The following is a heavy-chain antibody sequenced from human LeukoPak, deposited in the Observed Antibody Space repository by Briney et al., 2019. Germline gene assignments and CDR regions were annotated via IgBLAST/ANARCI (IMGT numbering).Heavy chain of an antibody. CDR3: ASGIAAAGSGRFHY. Sequence: SQTLSLTCTVSGGSISSGGYYWSWIRQHPGNGLDWIGYIYYSGSTYYNPPLKSRVTISVDTSKNRFSLKLSSVTAADTAVYYCASGIAAAGSGRFHYWGQGTLVTVSS. J-gene: IGHJ4*02. V-gene: IGHV4-31*03. D-gene: IGHD6-13*01. CDR2: IYYSGST. CDR1: GGSISSGGYY.